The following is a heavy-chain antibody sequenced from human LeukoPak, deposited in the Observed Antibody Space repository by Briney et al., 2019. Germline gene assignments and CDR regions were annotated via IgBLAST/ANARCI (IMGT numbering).Heavy chain of an antibody. Sequence: GRPLRLSCAASGFTFSSYAMHWVRQAPGKGLEWVAVISYDGSNKYYADSVKGRFTISRDNSMNTLYLQMNSLRAEDTAVYYCASISGYGFDYWGQGTLVTVSS. CDR2: ISYDGSNK. J-gene: IGHJ4*02. CDR1: GFTFSSYA. V-gene: IGHV3-30-3*01. CDR3: ASISGYGFDY. D-gene: IGHD5-12*01.